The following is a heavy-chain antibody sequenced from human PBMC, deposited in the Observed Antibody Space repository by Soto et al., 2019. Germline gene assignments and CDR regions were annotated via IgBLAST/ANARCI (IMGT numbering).Heavy chain of an antibody. V-gene: IGHV1-69*13. CDR3: AREYQRESYYYYGMDV. CDR2: IIPIFGTA. Sequence: SVKVSCKASGGTFSSYAISWVRQAPGQGLERMGGIIPIFGTANYAQKFQGRVTITADESTSTAYMELSSLRSEDTAVYYCAREYQRESYYYYGMDVWGQGTTVTVSS. D-gene: IGHD2-2*01. CDR1: GGTFSSYA. J-gene: IGHJ6*02.